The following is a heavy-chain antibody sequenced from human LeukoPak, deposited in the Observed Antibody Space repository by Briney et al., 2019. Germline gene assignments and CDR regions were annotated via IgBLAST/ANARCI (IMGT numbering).Heavy chain of an antibody. J-gene: IGHJ6*02. Sequence: GRSLRLSCAASGFTFGDYAMHWVRQAPGKGLEWVSGINWKSNNIGYADSVKGRFTISRDNAKNSLYLQMNSLRTEDTALYYCARDRVGYFYAMDVWGQGTSVTVSS. CDR2: INWKSNNI. CDR3: ARDRVGYFYAMDV. CDR1: GFTFGDYA. D-gene: IGHD2-2*01. V-gene: IGHV3-9*01.